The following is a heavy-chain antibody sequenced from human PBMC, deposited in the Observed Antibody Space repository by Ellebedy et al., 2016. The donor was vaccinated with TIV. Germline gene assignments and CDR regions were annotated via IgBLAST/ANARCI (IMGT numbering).Heavy chain of an antibody. CDR2: ISGGEGDRT. CDR3: VKAPTTTTWAPFDY. Sequence: GESLKISCAASRFTLSDYATNWVRQAPGKGLEWVSAISGGEGDRTYYADSVQGRFTISRDNSKNTLFLQMSSLRTDDTAVYYCVKAPTTTTWAPFDYWGQGTLVTVSS. V-gene: IGHV3-23*01. CDR1: RFTLSDYA. J-gene: IGHJ4*02. D-gene: IGHD1-26*01.